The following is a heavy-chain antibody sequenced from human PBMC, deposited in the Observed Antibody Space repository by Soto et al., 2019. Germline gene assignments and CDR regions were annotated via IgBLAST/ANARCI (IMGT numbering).Heavy chain of an antibody. V-gene: IGHV5-51*01. Sequence: PGESLKTSCKGSGYSFTSYWIAWVRQRPGKGLEWMGIIYLSDSDTRYSPSFQGRVTISADKSISTAYLQWSSLKASDTAMYYCARYSSGWPYYFDYWGQGTLVTVS. CDR1: GYSFTSYW. D-gene: IGHD6-19*01. CDR3: ARYSSGWPYYFDY. J-gene: IGHJ4*02. CDR2: IYLSDSDT.